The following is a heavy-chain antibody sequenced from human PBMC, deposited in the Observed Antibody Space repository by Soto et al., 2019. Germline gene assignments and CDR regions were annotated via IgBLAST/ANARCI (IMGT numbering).Heavy chain of an antibody. D-gene: IGHD6-6*01. CDR3: ARFEYSSSDLFDY. Sequence: QLQLQESGPGLVKPSETLSLTCTVSGGSISSSSYYWGWIRQPPGKGLEWIGSIYYSGSTYYNPSLKSRVTISVDTSKNPFSLKLSSVTAADTAVYYCARFEYSSSDLFDYWGQGTLVTVSS. J-gene: IGHJ4*02. V-gene: IGHV4-39*01. CDR2: IYYSGST. CDR1: GGSISSSSYY.